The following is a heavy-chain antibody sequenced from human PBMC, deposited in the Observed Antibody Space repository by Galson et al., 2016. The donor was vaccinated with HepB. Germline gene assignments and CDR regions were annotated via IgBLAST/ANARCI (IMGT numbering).Heavy chain of an antibody. CDR2: IKQDGSEK. Sequence: SLRLSCAASGFTFRSYWMSWLRQAPGKGLEWVATIKQDGSEKRYVDSVKGRFTISGDNAKNSLYLQMNSLRAEDTAVYYCARDLSESWFVLGNWFDPWGQGTLVTVSS. V-gene: IGHV3-7*03. CDR3: ARDLSESWFVLGNWFDP. D-gene: IGHD3-10*01. J-gene: IGHJ5*02. CDR1: GFTFRSYW.